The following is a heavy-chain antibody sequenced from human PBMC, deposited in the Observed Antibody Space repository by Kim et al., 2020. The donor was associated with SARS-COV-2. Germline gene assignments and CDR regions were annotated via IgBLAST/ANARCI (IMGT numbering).Heavy chain of an antibody. D-gene: IGHD6-13*01. Sequence: GGSLRLSCAASGFTFSSYSMNWVRQAPGKGLEWVSSISSSSSYIYYADSVKGRFTISRDNAKNSLYLQMNSLRAEDTAVYYCARDEGGQQPHYYYGMDVWGQGTTVTVSS. J-gene: IGHJ6*02. CDR1: GFTFSSYS. CDR2: ISSSSSYI. CDR3: ARDEGGQQPHYYYGMDV. V-gene: IGHV3-21*01.